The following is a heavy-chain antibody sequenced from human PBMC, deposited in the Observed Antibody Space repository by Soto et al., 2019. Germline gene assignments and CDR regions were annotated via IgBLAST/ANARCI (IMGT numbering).Heavy chain of an antibody. D-gene: IGHD2-2*02. J-gene: IGHJ6*02. V-gene: IGHV4-59*01. CDR3: ARETIYGMHX. CDR2: MYYTGST. Sequence: SETLSLTFTVSGGSITTFYWTWIRQPPGKGLEWILYMYYTGSTNYNPSLKSRVTISVETSKNQFSLKLSSVTAADTAMYYCARETIYGMHXWGQGTTLTVS. CDR1: GGSITTFY.